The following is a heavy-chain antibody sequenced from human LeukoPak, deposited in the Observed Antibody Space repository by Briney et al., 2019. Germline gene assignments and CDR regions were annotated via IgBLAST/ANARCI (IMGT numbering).Heavy chain of an antibody. CDR3: ARDRFLWGLGNWFDL. D-gene: IGHD3-3*01. J-gene: IGHJ5*02. CDR1: GYTFTNYG. CDR2: VSTSNPHT. Sequence: ASVKVSCKTSGYTFTNYGISWVRQAPGQGLEWMGWVSTSNPHTNYAPKFRGRVIMPIDTSTTTAYLEMRSLTSDDTAVYYCARDRFLWGLGNWFDLWGQGTLVTVTS. V-gene: IGHV1-18*01.